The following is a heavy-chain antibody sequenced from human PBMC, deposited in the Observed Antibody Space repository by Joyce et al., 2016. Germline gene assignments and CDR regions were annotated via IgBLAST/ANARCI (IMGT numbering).Heavy chain of an antibody. CDR2: MNPDSGNS. J-gene: IGHJ4*02. CDR1: GYTFTTYD. CDR3: ARGPHYYITGWGDY. D-gene: IGHD3-10*01. Sequence: QVQLVQSGAEVKKPGTSVKVSCKASGYTFTTYDINWERQAPGQGPEWMGWMNPDSGNSNCAQKFKGRVTMTRDTSLNTAYMEVSSLRSDDTAEYYCARGPHYYITGWGDYWGQGTLVAVSS. V-gene: IGHV1-8*01.